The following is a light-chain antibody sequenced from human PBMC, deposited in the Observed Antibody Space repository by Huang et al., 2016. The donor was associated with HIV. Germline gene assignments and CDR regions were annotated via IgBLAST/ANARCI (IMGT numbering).Light chain of an antibody. CDR3: QQYERPPDT. V-gene: IGKV3-20*01. CDR1: LSVGIY. Sequence: EIVLTQSPGTLSLSPGERATLSCRASLSVGIYLAWYQQKPGQAPRLLIYGASTRVTGIPDRCSGGGSGTDFTLSISRLEPEDFAVYYCQQYERPPDTFGPGTKVNIK. J-gene: IGKJ3*01. CDR2: GAS.